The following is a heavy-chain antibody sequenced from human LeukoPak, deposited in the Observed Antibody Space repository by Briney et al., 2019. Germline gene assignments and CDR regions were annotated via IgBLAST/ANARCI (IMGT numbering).Heavy chain of an antibody. V-gene: IGHV3-48*04. CDR2: ISSSSTI. D-gene: IGHD1-7*01. Sequence: GGSLRLSCAASGFTFSRYSMNWVRQAPGKGLEWVSYISSSSTIYYADSVKGRFTISRDNAKNSLYLQMNSLRAEDTAVYYCAREMELVSGYYYYYMDVWGKGTTVTVSS. CDR3: AREMELVSGYYYYYMDV. J-gene: IGHJ6*03. CDR1: GFTFSRYS.